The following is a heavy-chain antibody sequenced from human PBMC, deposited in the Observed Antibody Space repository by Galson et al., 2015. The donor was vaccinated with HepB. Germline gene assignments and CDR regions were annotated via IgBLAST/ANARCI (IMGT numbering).Heavy chain of an antibody. CDR2: ISSNGGST. Sequence: SLRLSCAASGFTFKNYAMHWVRQAPGKGPEYVSTISSNGGSTYYANSVKGRFTISRDNSKNTLYLQMGSLRAEDMAVYYCARTYYDSTGFSNNWYFDLWGRGTLVTVSS. J-gene: IGHJ2*01. CDR1: GFTFKNYA. V-gene: IGHV3-64*01. D-gene: IGHD3-22*01. CDR3: ARTYYDSTGFSNNWYFDL.